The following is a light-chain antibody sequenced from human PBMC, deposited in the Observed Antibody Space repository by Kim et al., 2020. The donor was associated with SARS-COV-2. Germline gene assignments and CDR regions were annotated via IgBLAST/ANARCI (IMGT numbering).Light chain of an antibody. CDR2: TAS. CDR3: QQTMSFPYT. CDR1: QIFINW. J-gene: IGKJ2*01. V-gene: IGKV1-12*01. Sequence: SASGRDRLTITWRACQIFINWLAWYQQKPGQAPKLLISTASSLQSGVPSRFTGAGSGTDFTLTINSLQPEDSATYYCQQTMSFPYTFGQGTKLEI.